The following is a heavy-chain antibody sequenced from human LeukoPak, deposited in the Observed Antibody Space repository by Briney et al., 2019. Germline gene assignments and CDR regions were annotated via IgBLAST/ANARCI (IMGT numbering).Heavy chain of an antibody. J-gene: IGHJ4*02. CDR2: INREGSDT. D-gene: IGHD3-10*01. CDR1: GFTFSDYW. CDR3: ARIGVQDERFRHFDH. V-gene: IGHV3-74*01. Sequence: GGSLRLSCAASGFTFSDYWMHWVRHAPGKGLVWVSRINREGSDTIYADSVKGRFTISRDNANNKLYLQMNSLRAEDTAVYYCARIGVQDERFRHFDHWGQGILVTVSS.